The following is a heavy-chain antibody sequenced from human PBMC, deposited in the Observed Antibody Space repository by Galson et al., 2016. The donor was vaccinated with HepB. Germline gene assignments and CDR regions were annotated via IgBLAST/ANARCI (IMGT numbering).Heavy chain of an antibody. V-gene: IGHV3-30*18. J-gene: IGHJ3*02. D-gene: IGHD3-9*01. Sequence: SLRLSCAASGFTFSFYGMHWVRQAPGKGLEWVAVISYDGSSKYYADSVKGRLTISRDNSKNTVDLQMNSLRPEDTAVYYCAKDQGVLRHFDWLTYDAFDMWGQGTMVTVSS. CDR1: GFTFSFYG. CDR3: AKDQGVLRHFDWLTYDAFDM. CDR2: ISYDGSSK.